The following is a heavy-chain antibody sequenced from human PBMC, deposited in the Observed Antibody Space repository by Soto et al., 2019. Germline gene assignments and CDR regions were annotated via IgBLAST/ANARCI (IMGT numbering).Heavy chain of an antibody. CDR1: GFTFSGYA. Sequence: PGGSLRVSWTAVGFTFSGYAVSWVRQAPGKGLEWVSTISASGGSTYYADSVKGRFTFSRDNSKDTLSLQMNSLRSEDTAIYYCAKGGIYGDFDYWGQGARVTLSS. CDR2: ISASGGST. V-gene: IGHV3-23*01. J-gene: IGHJ4*02. CDR3: AKGGIYGDFDY. D-gene: IGHD4-17*01.